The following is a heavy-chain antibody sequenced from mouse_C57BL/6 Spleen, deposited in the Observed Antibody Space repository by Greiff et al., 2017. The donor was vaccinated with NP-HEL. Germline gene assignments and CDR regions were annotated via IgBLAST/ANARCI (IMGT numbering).Heavy chain of an antibody. CDR1: GYTFTDYY. J-gene: IGHJ4*01. CDR3: ARTLNYYGSSYAMDY. V-gene: IGHV1-76*01. D-gene: IGHD1-1*01. Sequence: QVQLKESGAELVRPGASVKLSCKASGYTFTDYYINWVKQRPGQGLEWIARIYPGSGNTYYNEKFKGKATLTAEKSSSTAYMQLSSLTSEDSAVYFCARTLNYYGSSYAMDYWGQGTSVTVSS. CDR2: IYPGSGNT.